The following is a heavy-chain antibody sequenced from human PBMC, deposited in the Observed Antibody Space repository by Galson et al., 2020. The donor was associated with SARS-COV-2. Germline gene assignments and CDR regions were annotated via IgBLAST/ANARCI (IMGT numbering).Heavy chain of an antibody. D-gene: IGHD4-17*01. CDR2: ISHDGSKK. Sequence: GGSLRLSCAVSGFTFSNHWMHWVRQAPGKGLEWVAVISHDGSKKYYADSVKGRFTISRDNSKNTLYLQMNILRAEDTAVYYCGRGDYVDYAGHCWGQGTLVTVSS. J-gene: IGHJ4*02. CDR3: GRGDYVDYAGHC. CDR1: GFTFSNHW. V-gene: IGHV3-30*07.